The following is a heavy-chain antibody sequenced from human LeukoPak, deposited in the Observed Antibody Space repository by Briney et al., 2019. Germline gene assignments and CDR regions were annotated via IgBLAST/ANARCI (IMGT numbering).Heavy chain of an antibody. CDR3: ARELPRGSAYSGTWYTFDS. V-gene: IGHV3-33*01. J-gene: IGHJ4*02. CDR2: IWYDGTNE. CDR1: GFTFRSSG. Sequence: PGGSLRLPCAASGFTFRSSGMHWVRQAPGKGLEWVAVIWYDGTNENYADSVKGRFTISRDNSKNTLYLQMNSLRAEDTAVYYCARELPRGSAYSGTWYTFDSWGQGTLVTVPS. D-gene: IGHD6-13*01.